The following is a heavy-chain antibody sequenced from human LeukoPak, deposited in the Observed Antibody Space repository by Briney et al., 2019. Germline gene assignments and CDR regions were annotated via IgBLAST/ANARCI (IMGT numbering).Heavy chain of an antibody. J-gene: IGHJ4*02. CDR1: GFTFSSYS. V-gene: IGHV3-23*01. Sequence: PGGSLRLFCAASGFTFSSYSMNWVRQAPGKGLEWVSAIGGSGAATYYADSVRDRFIISRDNSRSTLYLEIHSLRAEDTALYYCAKIVDGITHYWGQGTLVTVSS. D-gene: IGHD1-7*01. CDR2: IGGSGAAT. CDR3: AKIVDGITHY.